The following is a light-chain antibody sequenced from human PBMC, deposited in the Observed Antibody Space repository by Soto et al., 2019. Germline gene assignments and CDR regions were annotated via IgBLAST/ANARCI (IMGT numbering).Light chain of an antibody. CDR3: TSFTRSSTLV. J-gene: IGLJ3*02. CDR2: EVS. Sequence: QSALTQPASVSGSPGPSITISCTGTSSDVGGYNYVSWFQQHPGKAPKLTIYEVSNRPSGVSNLFSGSKSGYTASLTLSELQAEDEADYYCTSFTRSSTLVVGAGTKPTAL. CDR1: SSDVGGYNY. V-gene: IGLV2-14*03.